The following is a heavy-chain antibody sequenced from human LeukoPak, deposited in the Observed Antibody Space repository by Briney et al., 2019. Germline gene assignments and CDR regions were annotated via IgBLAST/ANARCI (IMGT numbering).Heavy chain of an antibody. CDR3: ARRDSYYDILTGYEVFDY. CDR2: INHSEST. CDR1: GFTFSNAW. Sequence: PGGSLRLSCAASGFTFSNAWMSWIRQPPGKGLEWIGEINHSESTNYNPSLKSRVTISVDTSKNQFSLKLSSVTAADTAVYYCARRDSYYDILTGYEVFDYWGQGTLVTVSS. J-gene: IGHJ4*02. D-gene: IGHD3-9*01. V-gene: IGHV4-34*01.